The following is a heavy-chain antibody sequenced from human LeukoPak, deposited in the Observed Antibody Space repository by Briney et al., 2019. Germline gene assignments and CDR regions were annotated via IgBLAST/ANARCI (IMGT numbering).Heavy chain of an antibody. CDR3: ARETGRGHGSGSYYDY. CDR1: GYTFTGYY. J-gene: IGHJ4*02. V-gene: IGHV1-2*04. CDR2: INPNSGGT. D-gene: IGHD3-10*01. Sequence: ASVKVSCKASGYTFTGYYMHWVRQAPGQGLEWMGWINPNSGGTNYAQKFQGWVTMTRDTSISTAYMELSRLRSDDTAVYYCARETGRGHGSGSYYDYWGQGTLVTVSS.